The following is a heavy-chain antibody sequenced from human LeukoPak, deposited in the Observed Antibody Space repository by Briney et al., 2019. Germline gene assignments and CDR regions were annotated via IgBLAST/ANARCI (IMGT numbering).Heavy chain of an antibody. Sequence: GGSLRLSCAASGFTFSSYSMNWVRQAPGKGLEWVSSISSSSSYIYYADSVKGRFTISRDNAKNSLYLQMNSLRAVDTAVYYCARDLYSYGYASGDYWGQGTLVTVSS. CDR1: GFTFSSYS. CDR2: ISSSSSYI. D-gene: IGHD5-18*01. CDR3: ARDLYSYGYASGDY. J-gene: IGHJ4*02. V-gene: IGHV3-21*01.